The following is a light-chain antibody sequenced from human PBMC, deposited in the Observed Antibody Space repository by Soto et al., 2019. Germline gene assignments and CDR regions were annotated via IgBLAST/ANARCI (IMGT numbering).Light chain of an antibody. CDR3: QKYYTASRA. V-gene: IGKV4-1*01. J-gene: IGKJ1*01. Sequence: DIVMTQSPDSLAVSLGERATINCKSSQSVLYSYNNKNYLAWYQQKPGQPPNLLISWASTRESGVPDRFSGSVSETDFTLSISRSQAEDVAIYYCQKYYTASRAFGPGTKVEIK. CDR2: WAS. CDR1: QSVLYSYNNKNY.